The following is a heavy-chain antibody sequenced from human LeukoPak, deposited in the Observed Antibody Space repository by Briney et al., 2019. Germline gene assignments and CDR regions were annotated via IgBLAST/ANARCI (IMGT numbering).Heavy chain of an antibody. CDR2: IVVGSGIT. CDR3: AAWGRSGWFLFDY. Sequence: ASVKVSCKASGFNLTRSAMQWVRQARGQRLEGIGWIVVGSGITNYAQKFQERVTITRDMSRSTAYMELSSLRSEDTAVYYCAAWGRSGWFLFDYWGQGTLVTVSS. D-gene: IGHD6-19*01. CDR1: GFNLTRSA. V-gene: IGHV1-58*02. J-gene: IGHJ4*02.